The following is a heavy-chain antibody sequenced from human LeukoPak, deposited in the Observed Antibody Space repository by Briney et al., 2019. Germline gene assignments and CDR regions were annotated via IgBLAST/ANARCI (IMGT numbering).Heavy chain of an antibody. CDR3: AKSSDSSRAHLVDP. D-gene: IGHD6-13*01. CDR2: ITSSGGST. CDR1: GFTFSNYA. Sequence: GGSLRLSCAASGFTFSNYALSWVRQAPGKGLEWVSGITSSGGSTYYTDSVKGRFTISRDNSKNTLYLQMNSLRAEDTAVYYCAKSSDSSRAHLVDPWGQGTLVTVSS. V-gene: IGHV3-23*01. J-gene: IGHJ5*02.